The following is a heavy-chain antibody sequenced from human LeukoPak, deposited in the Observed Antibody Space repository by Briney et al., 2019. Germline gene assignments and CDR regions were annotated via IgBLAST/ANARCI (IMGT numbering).Heavy chain of an antibody. D-gene: IGHD3-10*01. J-gene: IGHJ4*02. V-gene: IGHV1-69*04. CDR1: GGTFSSYA. CDR3: ASGRFGESDTD. Sequence: ASVKVSCKASGGTFSSYAISWVRQAPGQGLEWMGRIIPILGIANYAQKFRGRVTITADKSTSTAYMELSSLRSEDTAVCYCASGRFGESDTDWGQGTLVTVSS. CDR2: IIPILGIA.